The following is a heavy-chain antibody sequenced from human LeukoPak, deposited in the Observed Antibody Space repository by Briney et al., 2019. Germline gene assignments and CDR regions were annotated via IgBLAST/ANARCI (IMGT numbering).Heavy chain of an antibody. CDR2: IYYSGST. V-gene: IGHV4-39*07. J-gene: IGHJ4*02. D-gene: IGHD3-22*01. CDR1: GGSISSRSYY. Sequence: PSETLSLTCTVSGGSISSRSYYWGWIRQPPGKGLEWIGSIYYSGSTYYNPSLKSRVTISVDTSKNQFSLKLSSVTAADTAVYYCAREPGGDSSGYYEYWGQGTLVTVSS. CDR3: AREPGGDSSGYYEY.